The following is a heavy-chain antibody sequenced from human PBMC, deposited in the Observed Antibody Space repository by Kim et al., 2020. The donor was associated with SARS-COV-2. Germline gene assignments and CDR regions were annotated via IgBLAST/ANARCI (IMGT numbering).Heavy chain of an antibody. V-gene: IGHV3-33*01. J-gene: IGHJ4*03. Sequence: YADTVKGRFTISRDHYKNTLYLQKNSLRSEDTAMYYGARVLSSRWSIDYWGQGTLVTVSS. CDR3: ARVLSSRWSIDY. D-gene: IGHD6-13*01.